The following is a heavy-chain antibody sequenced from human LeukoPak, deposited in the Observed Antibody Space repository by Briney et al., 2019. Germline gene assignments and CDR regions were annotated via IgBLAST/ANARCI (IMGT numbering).Heavy chain of an antibody. D-gene: IGHD3-22*01. CDR2: ISSSSSTI. CDR3: ARGEDDSSGYYDAFDI. CDR1: GFTFSSYE. V-gene: IGHV3-48*03. J-gene: IGHJ3*02. Sequence: TGGSLRLSCAASGFTFSSYEMNWVRQAPGKGLEWVSYISSSSSTIYYADSVKGRFTISRDNAKNSLYLQMNSLRAEDTAVYYCARGEDDSSGYYDAFDIWEQGTMVTVSS.